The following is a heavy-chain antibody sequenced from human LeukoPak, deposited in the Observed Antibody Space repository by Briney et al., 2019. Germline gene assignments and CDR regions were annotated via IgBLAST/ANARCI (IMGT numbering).Heavy chain of an antibody. CDR2: IYTSGST. CDR1: GGSISSYY. J-gene: IGHJ5*02. V-gene: IGHV4-4*07. Sequence: SETLSLTCTVSGGSISSYYWSWIRQPAGKGLEWIGRIYTSGSTNYNPSLKSRVTMSVDTSKNQFSLKLSSVTAADTAVYYCAGDPYCSSSSCYTNWFDPWGQGTLVTVSS. CDR3: AGDPYCSSSSCYTNWFDP. D-gene: IGHD2-2*02.